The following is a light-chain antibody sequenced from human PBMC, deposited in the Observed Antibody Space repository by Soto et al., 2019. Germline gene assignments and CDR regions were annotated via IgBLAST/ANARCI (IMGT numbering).Light chain of an antibody. CDR3: QQYGSSPLT. CDR1: QSVSSSY. CDR2: GAS. Sequence: IVLTHSPGTLSLSPPGSKYLXPRPSQSVSSSYLAWYQQKPDQAPRLLIFGASNRANGIPDRFSGSGSGTDFTLTISRLEPEDFAVFYCQQYGSSPLTFGGGTKVDIK. J-gene: IGKJ4*01. V-gene: IGKV3-20*01.